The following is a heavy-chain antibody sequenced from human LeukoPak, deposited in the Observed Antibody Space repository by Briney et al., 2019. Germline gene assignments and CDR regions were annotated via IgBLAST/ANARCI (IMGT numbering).Heavy chain of an antibody. V-gene: IGHV3-30*03. CDR3: AREAYYYDSSGFCAFDY. CDR1: GFTFSSYG. CDR2: ISYDGSNK. Sequence: PGRSLRLSCAASGFTFSSYGMHWVRQAPGKGLEWVAVISYDGSNKYYADSVKGRFTISRDNSKNTLYLQMNSLRAEDTAVYYCAREAYYYDSSGFCAFDYWGQGTLVTVSS. J-gene: IGHJ4*02. D-gene: IGHD3-22*01.